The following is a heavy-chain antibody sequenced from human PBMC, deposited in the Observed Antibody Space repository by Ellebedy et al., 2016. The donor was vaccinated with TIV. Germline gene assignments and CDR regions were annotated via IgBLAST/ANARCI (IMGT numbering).Heavy chain of an antibody. CDR1: GGSVSSDNW. D-gene: IGHD5-12*01. CDR3: AKHSGYSQGF. J-gene: IGHJ4*02. Sequence: SETLSLXXAVSGGSVSSDNWWSWVRQPPGKGLEWIGQIYHSGTTNYNPSLKSRVIISVDDFKNQVSLRLTSVTAADTAMYYCAKHSGYSQGFWGQGTLVTVSS. V-gene: IGHV4-4*02. CDR2: IYHSGTT.